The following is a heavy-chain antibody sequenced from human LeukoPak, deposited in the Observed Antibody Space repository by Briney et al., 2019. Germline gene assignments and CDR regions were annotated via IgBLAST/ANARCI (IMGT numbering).Heavy chain of an antibody. D-gene: IGHD6-19*01. Sequence: PSETLSLTCSVSGGSISSYYWSWIRQPPGKGLEWIGYIYHSGNTNYNPSLKSRVTISVDTSKNQFSLTLSSVTAADTAVYYCARETEKQWQYWGQGTLVTVSS. V-gene: IGHV4-59*12. CDR2: IYHSGNT. J-gene: IGHJ3*01. CDR3: ARETEKQWQY. CDR1: GGSISSYY.